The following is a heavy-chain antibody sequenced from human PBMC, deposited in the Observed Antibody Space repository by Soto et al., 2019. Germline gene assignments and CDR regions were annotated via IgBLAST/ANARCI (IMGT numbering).Heavy chain of an antibody. CDR2: ISGSGGSP. CDR3: AKEGTSGLYYFDY. V-gene: IGHV3-23*01. CDR1: GFTFSSYS. Sequence: GGSLRLSCAASGFTFSSYSMSWVRPAPGKGLEWVSAISGSGGSPYYADSVKGRFTISRDNSRNTLYLQMNSLRAGDSAKYYCAKEGTSGLYYFDYWGPGTLVTVSS. J-gene: IGHJ4*02. D-gene: IGHD6-19*01.